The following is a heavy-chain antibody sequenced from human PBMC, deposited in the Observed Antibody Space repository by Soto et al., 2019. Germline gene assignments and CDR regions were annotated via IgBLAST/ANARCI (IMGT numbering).Heavy chain of an antibody. CDR2: INPIIGTA. J-gene: IGHJ4*02. CDR3: ARGPSYGGNPPAAYFDY. CDR1: GGTFNSYV. V-gene: IGHV1-69*12. Sequence: QVQLVQSGAEVKKPGSSVKVSCKASGGTFNSYVINWVRQAPGQGLEWMGGINPIIGTANYAQKFQGRVTITADESTGTAYMDLSSLRSEDTAVYYCARGPSYGGNPPAAYFDYWGQGTLVTVSS. D-gene: IGHD2-21*01.